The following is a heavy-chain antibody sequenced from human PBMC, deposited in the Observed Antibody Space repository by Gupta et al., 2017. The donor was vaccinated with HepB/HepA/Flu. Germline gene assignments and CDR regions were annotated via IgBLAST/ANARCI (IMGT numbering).Heavy chain of an antibody. D-gene: IGHD6-19*01. CDR2: ISGSGERT. J-gene: IGHJ3*01. V-gene: IGHV3-23*01. Sequence: EVELLESGGGLIQPGGSLKLSGVFVSSTYAMSWVRQAPGKGLQWVAAISGSGERTYYADVVKGRFTISRDNSKSTLFLEMKSRSVDDTAIYYCAKDRNSSGWANDVFDVWGQGTTVTV. CDR3: AKDRNSSGWANDVFDV. CDR1: VSSTYA.